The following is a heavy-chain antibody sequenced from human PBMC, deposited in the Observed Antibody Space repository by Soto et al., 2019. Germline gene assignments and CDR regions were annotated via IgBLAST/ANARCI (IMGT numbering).Heavy chain of an antibody. CDR2: IYYSGST. CDR3: ASVVVVVAATLNWFGP. CDR1: GGSISSSSYY. J-gene: IGHJ5*02. V-gene: IGHV4-39*01. D-gene: IGHD2-15*01. Sequence: SETLSLTCTVSGGSISSSSYYWGWIRQPPGKGLEWIGSIYYSGSTYYNPSLKSRVTISVDTSKNQFSLKLSSVTAADTAVYYCASVVVVVAATLNWFGPWGQGTLVTVSS.